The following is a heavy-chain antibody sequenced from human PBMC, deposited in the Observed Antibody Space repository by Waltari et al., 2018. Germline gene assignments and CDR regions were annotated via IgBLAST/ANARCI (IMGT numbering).Heavy chain of an antibody. CDR3: AKNRDSSSSSWGY. J-gene: IGHJ6*02. V-gene: IGHV3-30*02. D-gene: IGHD6-6*01. Sequence: QVQLVESGGGVVQPGGSLRLSCAASGFTFSSYGMPWLRQAPGKGLEWVAFIRYDGSNKYYADSVKGRFTISRDNSKNTLYLQMNSLRAEDTAVYYCAKNRDSSSSSWGYWGQGTTVTVSS. CDR2: IRYDGSNK. CDR1: GFTFSSYG.